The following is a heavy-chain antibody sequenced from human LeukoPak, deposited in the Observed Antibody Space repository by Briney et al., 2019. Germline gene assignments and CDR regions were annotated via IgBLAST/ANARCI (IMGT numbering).Heavy chain of an antibody. CDR1: GGSISSGWW. D-gene: IGHD3-10*01. Sequence: SETLSLTCAVSGGSISSGWWWSWVRQSPGKGLEWIAEIHHSGTTHYNPSLKSRVTISVDTSKNQFSLKLSSVTAADTAVYYCARRLVLWFGNDYWGQGTLVTVSS. V-gene: IGHV4-4*02. CDR2: IHHSGTT. CDR3: ARRLVLWFGNDY. J-gene: IGHJ4*02.